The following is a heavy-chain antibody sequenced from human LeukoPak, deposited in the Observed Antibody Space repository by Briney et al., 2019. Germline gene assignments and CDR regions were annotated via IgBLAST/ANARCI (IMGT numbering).Heavy chain of an antibody. J-gene: IGHJ4*02. D-gene: IGHD6-13*01. CDR1: GFTFSSYS. CDR2: ISSSSSYI. CDR3: ARHSSRSGSFDY. V-gene: IGHV3-21*01. Sequence: PGGSLRLSCAASGFTFSSYSMNWVRQAPGKGLEWVSSISSSSSYIYYADSVKGRFTISRDNAKNSLYLQMNSLRAEDTAVYYCARHSSRSGSFDYWAREPWSPSPQ.